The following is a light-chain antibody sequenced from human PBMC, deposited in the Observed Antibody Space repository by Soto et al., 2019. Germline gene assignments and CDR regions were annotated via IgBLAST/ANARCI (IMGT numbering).Light chain of an antibody. Sequence: SSELTQPPSVSVSPGQPASITCSGDKLGDKYACWYQQKPGQSPVLVIYQDSKRPSGIPGRFSGSNSGNTATLTISGTQAMDEADYYCQAWDSSTVVFGGGTKLTVL. J-gene: IGLJ2*01. CDR3: QAWDSSTVV. CDR1: KLGDKY. V-gene: IGLV3-1*01. CDR2: QDS.